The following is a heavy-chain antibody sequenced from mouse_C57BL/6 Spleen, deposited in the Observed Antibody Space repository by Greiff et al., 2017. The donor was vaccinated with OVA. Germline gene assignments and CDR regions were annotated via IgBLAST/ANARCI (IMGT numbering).Heavy chain of an antibody. Sequence: QVQLQQSGPGLVQPSQSLSITCTVSGFSLTSYGVHWVRQSPGKGLEWLGVIWRGGSTDYNAAFMSRLSITKDNSKSQVFFKMNSLQADDTAIYYCAKTGYYGSSIYYFDYWGQGTTLTVSS. J-gene: IGHJ2*01. CDR3: AKTGYYGSSIYYFDY. CDR2: IWRGGST. D-gene: IGHD1-1*01. V-gene: IGHV2-5*01. CDR1: GFSLTSYG.